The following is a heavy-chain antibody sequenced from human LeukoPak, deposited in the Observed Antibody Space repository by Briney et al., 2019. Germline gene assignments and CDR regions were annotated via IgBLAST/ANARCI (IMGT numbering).Heavy chain of an antibody. J-gene: IGHJ2*01. CDR1: DSSFSSHG. Sequence: GGSLRLSCAAPDSSFSSHGMHWVRQDPGRRLEWVAGISVNGDTFHIVSVRGRFTISRENAKNSLYLQMNSLRVEDTALYYCARNWGNLYFDLWGRGTLVTVSS. CDR2: ISVNGDT. V-gene: IGHV3-13*01. D-gene: IGHD3-16*01. CDR3: ARNWGNLYFDL.